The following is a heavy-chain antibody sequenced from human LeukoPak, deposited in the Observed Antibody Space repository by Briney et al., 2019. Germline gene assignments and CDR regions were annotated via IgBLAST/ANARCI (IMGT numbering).Heavy chain of an antibody. CDR1: GFTVSSNY. Sequence: PGGSLRLSCAASGFTVSSNYMTWVRQAPGKGLEWVSVIYSGGSTYYADSVRGRFTISRDNSKNTLYLQMNSLRAEDTAVYYCAKDLLPSHYDSRVLDYWGQGTLVTVSS. CDR2: IYSGGST. J-gene: IGHJ4*02. CDR3: AKDLLPSHYDSRVLDY. D-gene: IGHD3-22*01. V-gene: IGHV3-53*01.